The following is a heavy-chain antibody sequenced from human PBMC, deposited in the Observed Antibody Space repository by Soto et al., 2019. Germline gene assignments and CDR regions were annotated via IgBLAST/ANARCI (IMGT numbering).Heavy chain of an antibody. V-gene: IGHV1-18*01. CDR1: GYTFITSG. CDR3: ARSRYYATIHRQWRYFDF. J-gene: IGHJ2*01. D-gene: IGHD3-3*01. CDR2: ISHANGDK. Sequence: QVELMQSGPEVKRPGTSAKVSCKASGYTFITSGINWVRQTPGQPLKWVGWISHANGDKKYDQKCKDSVILNSETFKDLVHMELTNLRSVETAVYFCARSRYYATIHRQWRYFDFWRRGTPVAVSS.